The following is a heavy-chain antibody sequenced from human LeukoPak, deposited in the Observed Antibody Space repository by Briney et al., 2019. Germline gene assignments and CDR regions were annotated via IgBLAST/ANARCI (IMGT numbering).Heavy chain of an antibody. D-gene: IGHD5-24*01. V-gene: IGHV4-59*07. J-gene: IGHJ4*02. Sequence: SDTLSLTCTVSGGSISSYYWSWIRQPPGKGLEWMGYIYYRGRTNHYPSLKSRVTISVDTSKNQFSLKLSSVTAAATAVYYCARFTRGYGYNYYFDYWGQGTLV. CDR3: ARFTRGYGYNYYFDY. CDR2: IYYRGRT. CDR1: GGSISSYY.